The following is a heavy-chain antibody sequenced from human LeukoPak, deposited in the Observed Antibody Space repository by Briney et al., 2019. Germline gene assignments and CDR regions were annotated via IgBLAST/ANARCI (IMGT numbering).Heavy chain of an antibody. CDR1: GFTFSSYA. V-gene: IGHV3-30*18. Sequence: GGSLRLSCATSGFTFSSYAMSWVRQAPGKGLEWVAVISYDGSNKYYADSVKGRFTISRDNSKNTLYLQMNSLRAEDTAVYYCAKFRDSSSWYGYFDYWGQGTLVTVSS. D-gene: IGHD6-13*01. CDR3: AKFRDSSSWYGYFDY. J-gene: IGHJ4*02. CDR2: ISYDGSNK.